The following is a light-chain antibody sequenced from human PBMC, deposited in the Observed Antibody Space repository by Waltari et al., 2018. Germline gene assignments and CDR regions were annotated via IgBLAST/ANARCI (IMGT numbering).Light chain of an antibody. CDR3: QHHFRLPAT. CDR1: QSISRY. CDR2: GAS. Sequence: IMLPQPPGTLSLSPEERATLSCRASQSISRYLAWYQQKPGQAPRLLIYGASTRPTGIPYRFSGSGSGTDFSLTISGLEPEDSAVYYCQHHFRLPATFGQGTKVEIK. V-gene: IGKV3-20*01. J-gene: IGKJ1*01.